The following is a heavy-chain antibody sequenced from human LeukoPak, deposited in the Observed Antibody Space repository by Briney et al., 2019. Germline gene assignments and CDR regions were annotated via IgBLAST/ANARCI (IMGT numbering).Heavy chain of an antibody. Sequence: ASVKVSCKASGYTFTGYYMHWVRQAPGQGLEWMGIINPSGGSTSYAQKFQGRVTMTRDTSTSTVYMELSSLRSEDTAVYYCARSYDSSGYYLGRFDYWGQGTLVTVSS. J-gene: IGHJ4*02. CDR1: GYTFTGYY. D-gene: IGHD3-22*01. V-gene: IGHV1-46*01. CDR3: ARSYDSSGYYLGRFDY. CDR2: INPSGGST.